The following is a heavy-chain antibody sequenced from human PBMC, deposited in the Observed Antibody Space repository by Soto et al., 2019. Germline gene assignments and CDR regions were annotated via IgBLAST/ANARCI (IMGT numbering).Heavy chain of an antibody. Sequence: QVQLVESGGGAVQPGESLRLSCVASGFDXTYYAMHWVRQAPGKGLESVAVMSSDGSKIHHTDSVKGRFTISRDNSKNTLYLQMNSLRKEDTAVYFCAKDEGVGGTLGLFDYWGQGTLVSVSS. V-gene: IGHV3-30*18. J-gene: IGHJ4*02. CDR1: GFDXTYYA. CDR2: MSSDGSKI. D-gene: IGHD1-26*01. CDR3: AKDEGVGGTLGLFDY.